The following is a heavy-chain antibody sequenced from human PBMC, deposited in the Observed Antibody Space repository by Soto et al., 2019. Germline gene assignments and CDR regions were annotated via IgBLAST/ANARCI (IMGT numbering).Heavy chain of an antibody. J-gene: IGHJ3*02. D-gene: IGHD3-3*01. CDR3: ARVPSSGVVVRGACDI. CDR1: GGSVSRGSYY. V-gene: IGHV4-61*01. CDR2: IYYRGST. Sequence: QVQLQQSRPGLVKPSETLSLTCTVSGGSVSRGSYYWSWIRQPPGKGLEWLGYIYYRGSTNYNPSRDTGVTISVDTSKNQFSLKLSSVTAADTAVYYSARVPSSGVVVRGACDIWGQGTMVTVSS.